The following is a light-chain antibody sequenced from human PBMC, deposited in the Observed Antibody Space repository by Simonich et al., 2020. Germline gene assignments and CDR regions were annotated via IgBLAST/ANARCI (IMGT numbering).Light chain of an antibody. J-gene: IGLJ3*02. CDR3: QSADSSGTYPEV. CDR2: KDS. CDR1: ALPKQY. Sequence: SYELTQPPSVSVSPGQTARITCSGDALPKQYAYWYQQKPGQAPVLGIYKDSERPSGIPERCSGSSSGTTVTLTISGVQAEDEADYYCQSADSSGTYPEVFGGGTKLTVL. V-gene: IGLV3-25*03.